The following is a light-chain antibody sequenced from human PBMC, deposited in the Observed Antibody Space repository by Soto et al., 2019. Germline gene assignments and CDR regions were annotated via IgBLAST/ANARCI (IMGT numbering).Light chain of an antibody. J-gene: IGKJ2*01. Sequence: DIVMTQSPDSLAVSLGERATINCKSSQTVLYSSNNKNYLAWYQQKPGQPPKLLIYWASTRESGVPGRFSGSGSGTDFTLTISSMQAEDVAVYSCQQYYDGPPTFGQGTKVEIK. CDR3: QQYYDGPPT. CDR1: QTVLYSSNNKNY. V-gene: IGKV4-1*01. CDR2: WAS.